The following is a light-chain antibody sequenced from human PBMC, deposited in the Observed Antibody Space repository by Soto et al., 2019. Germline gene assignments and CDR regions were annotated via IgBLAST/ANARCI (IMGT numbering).Light chain of an antibody. V-gene: IGKV1-39*01. CDR1: QTIRKS. CDR3: QQSFSSPPT. J-gene: IGKJ1*01. Sequence: DIQMTQSPSSLSASVGDTISITCRSFQTIRKSLNWYQQRPGKAPKLLIFGASSLQSGVPSRFSGSGSGTDFTLTISSLQPEDFTTYYCQQSFSSPPTFGQGTKVDIK. CDR2: GAS.